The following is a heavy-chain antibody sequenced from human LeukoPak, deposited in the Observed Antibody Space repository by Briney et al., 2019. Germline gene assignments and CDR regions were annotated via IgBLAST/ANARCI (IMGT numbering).Heavy chain of an antibody. J-gene: IGHJ3*02. CDR2: ISGSGGST. V-gene: IGHV3-23*01. CDR1: GFTFSSYA. D-gene: IGHD3-22*01. Sequence: PGGSLRLSCAASGFTFSSYAMSWVRQAPGKGLEWVSAISGSGGSTYYADSVKGRFTISRDNSNNTLYLQMNSLRAEDTALYYCAKAKITLIVVANPNSGALDICGQGTMVTVSS. CDR3: AKAKITLIVVANPNSGALDI.